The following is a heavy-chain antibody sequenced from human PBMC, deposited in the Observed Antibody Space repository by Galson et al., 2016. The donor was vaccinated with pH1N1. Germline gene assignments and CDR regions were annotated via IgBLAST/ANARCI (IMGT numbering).Heavy chain of an antibody. CDR3: ARDNGYYTDFDY. CDR2: IGTTGINI. V-gene: IGHV3-64*02. J-gene: IGHJ4*02. D-gene: IGHD5-18*01. Sequence: VRQAPGKGLQYVSVIGTTGINIFYEDSVRDRFTVSRDNVRYTLHLQMDSLRTEDTAIYYCARDNGYYTDFDYWGQGTLVTVSP.